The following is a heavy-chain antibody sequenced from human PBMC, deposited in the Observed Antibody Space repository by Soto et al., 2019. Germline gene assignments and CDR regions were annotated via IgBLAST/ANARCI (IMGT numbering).Heavy chain of an antibody. CDR1: GYSISSGYY. CDR2: IYHSGST. V-gene: IGHV4-38-2*01. J-gene: IGHJ5*02. Sequence: SETLSLTCAVSGYSISSGYYWGWIRQPPGKGLEWIGSIYHSGSTYYNPSLKSRVTISVDTSKNQFSLKLSSVTAADTAVYYCARVGYSSSGGWFDPWGQGTLVTVSS. D-gene: IGHD6-13*01. CDR3: ARVGYSSSGGWFDP.